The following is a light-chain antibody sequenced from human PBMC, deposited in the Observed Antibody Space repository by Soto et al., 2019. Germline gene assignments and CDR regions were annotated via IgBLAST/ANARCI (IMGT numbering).Light chain of an antibody. J-gene: IGKJ4*01. Sequence: IQMTQSPSTLSASVGDTVTVTCRASQSVRNYLAWYQQKPGKVPKLLIYAASTLQSGVPSRFSGSGSGTDFTLTISSLQPEDVATYYCQKYNSAPLTFGGGTKVDIK. CDR3: QKYNSAPLT. CDR1: QSVRNY. V-gene: IGKV1-27*01. CDR2: AAS.